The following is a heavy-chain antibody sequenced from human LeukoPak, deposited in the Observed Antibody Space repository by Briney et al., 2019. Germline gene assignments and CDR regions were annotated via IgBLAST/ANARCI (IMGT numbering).Heavy chain of an antibody. J-gene: IGHJ5*02. V-gene: IGHV1-18*01. D-gene: IGHD6-13*01. CDR2: IHIYRGNT. CDR3: ARDVGITVADSFDP. Sequence: SVKVSCKSSGYSSTNYGSSGLGQASGRGLDWMGRIHIYRGNTNYAQKFQGRVTMTTDTYTSTVYMEVRGLRSDDTAMYYCARDVGITVADSFDPWGQGPLVTVPS. CDR1: GYSSTNYG.